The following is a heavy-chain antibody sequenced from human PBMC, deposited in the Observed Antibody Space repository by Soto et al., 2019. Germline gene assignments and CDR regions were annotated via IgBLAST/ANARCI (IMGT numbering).Heavy chain of an antibody. CDR2: INNDGRTT. Sequence: EVQLVESGGGLIQPGGSLRLSCAASGFALSSYWMNWVRQSPGKGLVWVSHINNDGRTTNYANSVKGRFTISRDIAKNSLFLQLNSLRAEDTGIYYCSRGGSSGLAYWGQGPLVTVSS. J-gene: IGHJ4*02. V-gene: IGHV3-74*01. CDR1: GFALSSYW. D-gene: IGHD2-15*01. CDR3: SRGGSSGLAY.